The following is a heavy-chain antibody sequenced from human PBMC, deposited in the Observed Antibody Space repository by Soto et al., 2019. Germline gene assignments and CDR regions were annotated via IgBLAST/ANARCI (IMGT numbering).Heavy chain of an antibody. CDR3: ARETYYDFWSGYYIDAFDI. Sequence: GGPLRLYWAASGFTFSSYAMHWVRQAPGKGLAWVAVISYDGSNKYYADSVKGRFTISRDNSKNTLYLQMNSLRAEDTAVYYCARETYYDFWSGYYIDAFDIWGQGTMVTVSS. D-gene: IGHD3-3*01. CDR1: GFTFSSYA. J-gene: IGHJ3*02. CDR2: ISYDGSNK. V-gene: IGHV3-30-3*01.